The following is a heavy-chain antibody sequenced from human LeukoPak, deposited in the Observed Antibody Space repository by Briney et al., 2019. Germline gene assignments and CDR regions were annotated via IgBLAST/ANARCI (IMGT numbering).Heavy chain of an antibody. V-gene: IGHV3-48*04. D-gene: IGHD2-15*01. CDR3: ARPLRGYCSGGSCLPFDY. J-gene: IGHJ4*02. CDR1: GFNFNNYD. CDR2: ISSSSSTI. Sequence: GGSLTLSCVASGFNFNNYDLHWVRQAPGKGLEWVSYISSSSSTIYYADSVKGRFTISRDNAKNSLYLQMNSLRAEDTAVYYCARPLRGYCSGGSCLPFDYWGQGTLVTVSS.